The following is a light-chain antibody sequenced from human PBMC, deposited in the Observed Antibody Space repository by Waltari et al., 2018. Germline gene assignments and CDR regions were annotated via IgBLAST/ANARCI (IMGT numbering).Light chain of an antibody. Sequence: QSVLTQPPSASGTPGQRVTVSCSGSSSNIGSNTVNWYQQVPGTAPKLLLYSNNQRPSGVPDRFSGSKSGTSASLAISGLQSEDEADYCCVAWDDSLIGWVFGGGTKLTVL. V-gene: IGLV1-44*01. CDR3: VAWDDSLIGWV. CDR1: SSNIGSNT. J-gene: IGLJ3*02. CDR2: SNN.